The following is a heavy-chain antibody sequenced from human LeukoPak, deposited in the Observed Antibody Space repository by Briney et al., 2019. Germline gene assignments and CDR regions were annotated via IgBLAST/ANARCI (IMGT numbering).Heavy chain of an antibody. D-gene: IGHD5-12*01. CDR3: ARDLYSGYVFADP. V-gene: IGHV1-2*02. CDR2: INPNSGGT. J-gene: IGHJ5*02. CDR1: GYTFTGCY. Sequence: ASVKVSCKASGYTFTGCYMHWVRQAPGQGLEWMGWINPNSGGTNYAQKFQGRVTMTRDTSISTAYMELSRLRSDDTAVYYCARDLYSGYVFADPWGQGTLVTVSS.